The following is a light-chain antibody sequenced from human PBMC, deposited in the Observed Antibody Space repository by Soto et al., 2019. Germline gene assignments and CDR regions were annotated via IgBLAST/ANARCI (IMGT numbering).Light chain of an antibody. CDR3: QHRRMWPRT. V-gene: IGKV3-11*01. CDR1: QSVGSF. J-gene: IGKJ2*01. CDR2: GTS. Sequence: EIVLTQSPATLSLSPGERATLSCRASQSVGSFLAWYQQKPGQAPRLLISGTSNRATGIPGRFSGSGSGTDFTLTIISLEPEDCGVYYCQHRRMWPRTFVQGTKLEIK.